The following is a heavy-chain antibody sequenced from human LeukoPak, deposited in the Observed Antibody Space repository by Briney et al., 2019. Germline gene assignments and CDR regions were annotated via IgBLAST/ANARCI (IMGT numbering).Heavy chain of an antibody. D-gene: IGHD3-22*01. Sequence: SETPSLTCAVYGGSFSGYYWSWIRQPPGKGLEWIGEINHSGSTNYNPSLKSRVTISVDTSKNQFSLKLSSVTAADTAVYYCARGPMSIDYWGQGTLVTVSS. J-gene: IGHJ4*02. CDR1: GGSFSGYY. V-gene: IGHV4-34*01. CDR2: INHSGST. CDR3: ARGPMSIDY.